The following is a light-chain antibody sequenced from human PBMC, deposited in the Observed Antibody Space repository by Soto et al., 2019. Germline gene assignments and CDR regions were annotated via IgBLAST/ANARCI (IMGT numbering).Light chain of an antibody. J-gene: IGLJ2*01. CDR3: SSYTSKSSLI. V-gene: IGLV2-14*01. Sequence: QSVLTQPASVSGSPGQSITISCAGTMRDLGAYNLVSWYQQHPGRAPQLIIYEVRNRPSGISFRFSCSKSGNTASLTISGLQAEDEADYYCSSYTSKSSLIFGGGTQLTVL. CDR2: EVR. CDR1: MRDLGAYNL.